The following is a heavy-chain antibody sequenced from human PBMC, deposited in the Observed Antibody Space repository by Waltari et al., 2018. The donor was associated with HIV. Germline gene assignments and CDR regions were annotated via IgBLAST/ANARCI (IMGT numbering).Heavy chain of an antibody. J-gene: IGHJ4*02. CDR3: AREALYDSSCYYFDY. Sequence: EVQLVESGGGLVQPGGSLRLSCAASEFPFNNSWMTGVRPAPGKGLEWGAKIKQDESEKYYVDSVKGRFTISRDNAKNSLFLQMNSLRAEDTAVYYCAREALYDSSCYYFDYWGQGTLVTVSS. D-gene: IGHD3-22*01. CDR1: EFPFNNSW. V-gene: IGHV3-7*01. CDR2: IKQDESEK.